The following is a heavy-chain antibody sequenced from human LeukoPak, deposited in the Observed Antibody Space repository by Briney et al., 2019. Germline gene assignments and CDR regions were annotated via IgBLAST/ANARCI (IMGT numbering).Heavy chain of an antibody. Sequence: ASVKVSCKASGGTFSSYAISGVRQAPGQGLEWMGGIIPIFGTANYAQKFQGRVTITADESTSTAYMELSSLRSEDTAVYYCARSDTAMVTTIYSFDYWGQGTLVTVSS. V-gene: IGHV1-69*13. CDR3: ARSDTAMVTTIYSFDY. J-gene: IGHJ4*02. CDR2: IIPIFGTA. CDR1: GGTFSSYA. D-gene: IGHD5-18*01.